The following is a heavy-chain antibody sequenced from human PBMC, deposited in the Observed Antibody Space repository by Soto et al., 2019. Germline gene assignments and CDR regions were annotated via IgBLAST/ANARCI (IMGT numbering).Heavy chain of an antibody. V-gene: IGHV3-23*01. CDR3: AKFGMATTKRSPPYYIDY. CDR1: GFTFSSYA. Sequence: GGSLRLSCAASGFTFSSYAMSWVRQAPGKGLEWVSSISGSGGGTYYADSVKGRFTFSRDNSKNTLYLQMNSLRAEDTAVYYCAKFGMATTKRSPPYYIDYWGQGALVTVSS. J-gene: IGHJ4*02. D-gene: IGHD1-1*01. CDR2: ISGSGGGT.